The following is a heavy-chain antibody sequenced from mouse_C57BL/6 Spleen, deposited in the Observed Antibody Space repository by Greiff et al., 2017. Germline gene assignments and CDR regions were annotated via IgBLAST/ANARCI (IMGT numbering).Heavy chain of an antibody. J-gene: IGHJ1*03. CDR1: GYTFTSYW. CDR2: LDPSDSET. D-gene: IGHD1-1*01. CDR3: ARRYYGSSLYWCFGV. Sequence: QVQLQQPGAELVRPGSSVKLSCKASGYTFTSYWMHWVKQRPIQGLEWIGNLDPSDSETHYNQKCKDKATLTVDKSSSTAYMQLSSLTSEDSAVYYGARRYYGSSLYWCFGVWGTGTTVTVSS. V-gene: IGHV1-52*01.